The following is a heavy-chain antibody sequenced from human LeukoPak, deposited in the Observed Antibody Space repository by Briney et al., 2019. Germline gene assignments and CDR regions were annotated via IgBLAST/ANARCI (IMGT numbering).Heavy chain of an antibody. D-gene: IGHD5-18*01. J-gene: IGHJ3*02. CDR3: ARSDTAMVFGAFDI. V-gene: IGHV4-39*01. CDR1: GGSISSSSYY. Sequence: SETLSLTCTVSGGSISSSSYYWGWIRQPPGKGLEGIGSIYYSGSTYYNPPLKSRVTISVDTSKNQFSLKLSSVTAADTAVYYCARSDTAMVFGAFDIWGQGTMVTVSS. CDR2: IYYSGST.